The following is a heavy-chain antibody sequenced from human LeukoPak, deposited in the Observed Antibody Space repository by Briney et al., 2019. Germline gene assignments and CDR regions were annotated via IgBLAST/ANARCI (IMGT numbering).Heavy chain of an antibody. J-gene: IGHJ3*02. D-gene: IGHD3-9*01. CDR3: ARAPGRYDAFEI. V-gene: IGHV3-48*04. Sequence: PGGSLRLSCAASGFTFNSYSMNWVRQAPGKGLEWVSYISSSGSTIYYADSVKGRFTISRDNAKNSLYLQMNSLRAEDTAVYYCARAPGRYDAFEIWGQGTMVTVSS. CDR1: GFTFNSYS. CDR2: ISSSGSTI.